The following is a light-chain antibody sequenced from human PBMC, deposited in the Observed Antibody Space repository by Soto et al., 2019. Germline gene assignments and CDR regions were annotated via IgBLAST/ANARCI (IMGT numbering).Light chain of an antibody. CDR3: CSYAGSYTSYV. CDR1: SSDVGGYNY. J-gene: IGLJ1*01. Sequence: QSALTQPRSVSGSPGQSVTISCTGTSSDVGGYNYVSWYQQHPGKAPKLMIYDVSKWPSGVPDRFSGSKSGNTASLTISGLQAEDEADYYCCSYAGSYTSYVFGTGTQLTVL. CDR2: DVS. V-gene: IGLV2-11*01.